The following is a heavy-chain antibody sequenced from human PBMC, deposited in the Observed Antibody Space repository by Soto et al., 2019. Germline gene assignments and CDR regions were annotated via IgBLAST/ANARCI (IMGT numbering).Heavy chain of an antibody. D-gene: IGHD3-9*01. CDR3: ARGGGVLRYFDPLPYYYYYGMDV. J-gene: IGHJ6*02. CDR2: ISSSSSYI. Sequence: GGSLRLSCAASGFTFSSYSMNWVRQAPGKGLEWVSSISSSSSYIYYADSVKGRFTISRDNAKNSLYLQMNSLRAEDTAVYYCARGGGVLRYFDPLPYYYYYGMDVWGQGTTVTVSS. V-gene: IGHV3-21*01. CDR1: GFTFSSYS.